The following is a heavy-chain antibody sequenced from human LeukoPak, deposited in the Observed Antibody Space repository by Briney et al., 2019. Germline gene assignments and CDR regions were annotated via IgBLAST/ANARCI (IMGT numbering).Heavy chain of an antibody. J-gene: IGHJ4*02. V-gene: IGHV4-30-2*01. D-gene: IGHD5-18*01. CDR2: IYHSGST. CDR3: ARVDTGRTYYFDY. Sequence: PSETLSLTCAGSGGSLSSVGYSWSWIRPPPGKGLEWIGYIYHSGSTYYNPSIKSRVTISVDRSKNQFSLKLSSVTAADTAVYYCARVDTGRTYYFDYWGQGTLVTVSS. CDR1: GGSLSSVGYS.